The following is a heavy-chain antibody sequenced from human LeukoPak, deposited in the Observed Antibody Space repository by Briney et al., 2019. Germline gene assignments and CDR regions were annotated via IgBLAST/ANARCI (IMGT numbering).Heavy chain of an antibody. CDR1: GFSFSTSA. D-gene: IGHD6-19*01. CDR2: ISSSGGIT. V-gene: IGHV3-23*01. J-gene: IGHJ4*02. Sequence: GGSLRLSCAASGFSFSTSAMAWVRQAPGKGLECVSGISSSGGITFYADSLKGRFTISRDNSKNTLYLQMNSLRAEDTAVYYCARGRRSGWWLNDYWGQGTLVTVSS. CDR3: ARGRRSGWWLNDY.